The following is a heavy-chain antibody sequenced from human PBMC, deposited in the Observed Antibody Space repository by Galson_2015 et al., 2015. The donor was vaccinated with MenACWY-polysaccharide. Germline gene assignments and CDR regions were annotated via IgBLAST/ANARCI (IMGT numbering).Heavy chain of an antibody. CDR2: ISGSSAYI. CDR1: GFTFNTYS. J-gene: IGHJ4*02. D-gene: IGHD2-8*02. CDR3: ASRRRFKTGSGPEDY. Sequence: SLRLSCAASGFTFNTYSMFWVRQAPGQGLQWVSAISGSSAYIFYADSVKGRFTISRDNAKNSLYLQMNSLRAEDTAIYYCASRRRFKTGSGPEDYWGQGTLVTVSS. V-gene: IGHV3-21*01.